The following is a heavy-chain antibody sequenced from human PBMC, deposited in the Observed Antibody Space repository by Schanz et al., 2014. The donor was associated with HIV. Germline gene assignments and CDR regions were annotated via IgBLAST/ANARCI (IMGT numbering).Heavy chain of an antibody. Sequence: QVQLQQWGAGLLKPSETLSLTCAVYGGSFSGYYWSWIRQPPGKGLEWIGEINHSGGTNYKSSLKSRVTISVDTSKNQFSLKVNSVTAADTAVYYCARDSAMDYFDVWGQGTLVTVSS. V-gene: IGHV4-34*01. CDR3: ARDSAMDYFDV. CDR1: GGSFSGYY. D-gene: IGHD6-13*01. CDR2: INHSGGT. J-gene: IGHJ4*02.